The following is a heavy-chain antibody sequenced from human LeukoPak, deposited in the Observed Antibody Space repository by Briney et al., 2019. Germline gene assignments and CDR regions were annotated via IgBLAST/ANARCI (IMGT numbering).Heavy chain of an antibody. CDR1: GFTFSSYG. V-gene: IGHV3-23*01. D-gene: IGHD6-19*01. J-gene: IGHJ4*02. CDR3: AKDPYSSAWYGRSDY. Sequence: GGSLRLSCAASGFTFSSYGMHWVRQAPGKGLEWVSAISGNGGSTYYADSVKGRFTIYRDNSKNTLYLRMNRLRAGDTAVYYCAKDPYSSAWYGRSDYWGQGTLVTVSS. CDR2: ISGNGGST.